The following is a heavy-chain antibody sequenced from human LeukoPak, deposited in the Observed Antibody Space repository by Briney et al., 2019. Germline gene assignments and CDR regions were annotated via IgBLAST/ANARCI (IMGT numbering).Heavy chain of an antibody. V-gene: IGHV4-59*01. CDR1: GGSLSSYY. D-gene: IGHD6-19*01. J-gene: IGHJ4*02. CDR3: ARMYSSGWYTY. Sequence: PAETLSLTCTVSGGSLSSYYWSWIRQPPGKGLEWIGYIYYSGSTNYNPSLKSRVTISVDTSKNQFSLKLSSVTAADTAVYYCARMYSSGWYTYWGQGTLVTVSS. CDR2: IYYSGST.